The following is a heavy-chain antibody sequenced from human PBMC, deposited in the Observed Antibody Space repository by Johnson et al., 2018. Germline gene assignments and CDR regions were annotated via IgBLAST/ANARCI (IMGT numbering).Heavy chain of an antibody. D-gene: IGHD6-13*01. CDR1: GFTFSTYA. J-gene: IGHJ1*01. CDR3: ARGKKGMASSWYTGGYFQH. CDR2: ISYDGGNK. V-gene: IGHV3-30*03. Sequence: QVQLVQSGGGVVQPGRSLRLSCAASGFTFSTYAMHWVRQAPGKGLEWVAVISYDGGNKYLADSVKGRFTISRDNSKNTVSLQMNSLRDEETAVYYCARGKKGMASSWYTGGYFQHWGQGSLVTVSS.